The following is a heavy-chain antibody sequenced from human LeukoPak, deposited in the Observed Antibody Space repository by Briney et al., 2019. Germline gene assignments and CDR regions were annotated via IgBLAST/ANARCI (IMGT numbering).Heavy chain of an antibody. Sequence: ASVKVSCKASGYTFTSYCISWVRQAPGQGLEWMGWISADDGNTNYAQKLQGRVTMTTDTSTSTAYMELRSLRSDDTAVYYCARAGSGLGPIDYWGQGTLVTVSP. CDR1: GYTFTSYC. CDR3: ARAGSGLGPIDY. CDR2: ISADDGNT. V-gene: IGHV1-18*04. J-gene: IGHJ4*02. D-gene: IGHD6-25*01.